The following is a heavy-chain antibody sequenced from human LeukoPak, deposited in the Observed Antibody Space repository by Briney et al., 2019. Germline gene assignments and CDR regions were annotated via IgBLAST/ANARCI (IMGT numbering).Heavy chain of an antibody. J-gene: IGHJ4*02. CDR1: GGSISSSSYY. Sequence: SETLSLTCTVSGGSISSSSYYWGWIRQPPGKGLERIGSIYYSGSTYYNPSLKSRVTISVDTSKNQFSLKLSSVTAADTAVYYRARVRVLWATFDYWGQGTLVTVSS. CDR3: ARVRVLWATFDY. V-gene: IGHV4-39*07. CDR2: IYYSGST. D-gene: IGHD3-16*01.